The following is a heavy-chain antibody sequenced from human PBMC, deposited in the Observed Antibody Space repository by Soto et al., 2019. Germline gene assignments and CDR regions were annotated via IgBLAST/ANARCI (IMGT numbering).Heavy chain of an antibody. CDR3: ARVNLGGISAAGLDY. D-gene: IGHD6-13*01. CDR1: GVSISSYY. Sequence: QVQLRESGPGLVKPSETLSLTCTVSGVSISSYYWSWIRQPPGKGLEWIGYVSYRTTTNNNPSLESRVTMSLDTSKNQFSLKLSSVTAADTAVYYCARVNLGGISAAGLDYWGQGTLLPVSS. J-gene: IGHJ4*02. V-gene: IGHV4-59*01. CDR2: VSYRTTT.